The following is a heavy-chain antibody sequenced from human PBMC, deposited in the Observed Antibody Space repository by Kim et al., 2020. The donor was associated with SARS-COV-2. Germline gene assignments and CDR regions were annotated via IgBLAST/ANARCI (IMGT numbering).Heavy chain of an antibody. D-gene: IGHD6-13*01. V-gene: IGHV4-59*01. J-gene: IGHJ4*02. CDR3: ARVEAAAGPNGFDY. Sequence: NPALKSRVTISVDTSKHQFSLKLSSVTAADTAVYYCARVEAAAGPNGFDYWGQGTLVTVSS.